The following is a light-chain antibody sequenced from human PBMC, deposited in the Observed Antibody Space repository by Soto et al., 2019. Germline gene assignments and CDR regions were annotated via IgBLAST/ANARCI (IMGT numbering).Light chain of an antibody. Sequence: EPLMTQSPATLSVSPGERATLSCRASQSVNNNLAWYQQKLGQAPRVLIYGASTRATGIPARFTGSGSGTEFILTITSLQSEDSAVYYCQEYNTWPWTFGQGTKVDI. CDR1: QSVNNN. CDR3: QEYNTWPWT. V-gene: IGKV3-15*01. J-gene: IGKJ1*01. CDR2: GAS.